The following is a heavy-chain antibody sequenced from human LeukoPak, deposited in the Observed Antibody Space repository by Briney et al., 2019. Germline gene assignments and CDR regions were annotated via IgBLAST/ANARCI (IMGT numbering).Heavy chain of an antibody. CDR2: ISSSSTI. J-gene: IGHJ6*03. CDR1: GFTFSSYS. Sequence: PGGSLRLSCAASGFTFSSYSMNWVRQAPGKGLEWVSYISSSSTIYYADSVKGRFTISRDNAKNSLYLQMNSLRAEDTAVYYCARDRRRVVVVVAATSYRDGFYYMDVWGKGTTVTVSS. D-gene: IGHD2-15*01. CDR3: ARDRRRVVVVVAATSYRDGFYYMDV. V-gene: IGHV3-48*01.